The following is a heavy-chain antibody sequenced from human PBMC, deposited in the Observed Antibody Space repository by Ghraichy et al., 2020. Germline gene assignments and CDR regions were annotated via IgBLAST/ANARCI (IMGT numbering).Heavy chain of an antibody. D-gene: IGHD3-10*01. Sequence: SQTLSLTCTVSGGSISSYYWSWIRQPPGKGLEWTGYIYYSGNTNYNPSLKSRVTISVDTSKNQFSLKLSSETAADTAVYYCARHRGIRGDFDYWGQGTLVTVSS. J-gene: IGHJ4*02. V-gene: IGHV4-59*08. CDR3: ARHRGIRGDFDY. CDR2: IYYSGNT. CDR1: GGSISSYY.